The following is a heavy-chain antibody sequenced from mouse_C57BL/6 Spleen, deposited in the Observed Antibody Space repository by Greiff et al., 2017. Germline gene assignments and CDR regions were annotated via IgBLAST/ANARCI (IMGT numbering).Heavy chain of an antibody. CDR1: GFTFNTYA. D-gene: IGHD1-1*01. J-gene: IGHJ3*01. Sequence: EVMLVESGGGLVQPKGSLKLSCAASGFTFNTYAMHWVRQAPGKGLEWVARIRSKSSNYETYYADSVKDRFTISRDDSQSMLYLQMNNLKTEYTAMYYCVRDLGMHYGSSYWFAYWGQGTLVTVSA. CDR2: IRSKSSNYET. CDR3: VRDLGMHYGSSYWFAY. V-gene: IGHV10-3*01.